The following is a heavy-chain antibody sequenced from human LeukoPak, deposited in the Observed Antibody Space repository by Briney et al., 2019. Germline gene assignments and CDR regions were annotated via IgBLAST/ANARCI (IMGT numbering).Heavy chain of an antibody. V-gene: IGHV1-69*13. J-gene: IGHJ2*01. CDR3: ARAREPDGPMTTVTTGYFDL. Sequence: SVKVSCKASGGTFSSYAIGWVRQAPGQGLEWMGGIIPIFGTANYAQKFQGRVTITADESTSTAYMELSSLRSEDTAVYYCARAREPDGPMTTVTTGYFDLWGRGTLVTVSS. D-gene: IGHD4-17*01. CDR1: GGTFSSYA. CDR2: IIPIFGTA.